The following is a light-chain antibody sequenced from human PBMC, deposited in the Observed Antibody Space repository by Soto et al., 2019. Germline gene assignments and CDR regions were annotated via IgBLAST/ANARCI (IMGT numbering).Light chain of an antibody. Sequence: DVEVPQSQSPLSAGGGGRVTIARRLSQSVNSWLAWYQQRPGKAPKLLIYDASTLESGVLSRFSGSGSGRDFTLTISGLEPEDFAVYYCQQYGSSPLISFGQGARLAI. CDR1: QSVNSW. CDR2: DAS. CDR3: QQYGSSPLIS. V-gene: IGKV1-5*01. J-gene: IGKJ5*01.